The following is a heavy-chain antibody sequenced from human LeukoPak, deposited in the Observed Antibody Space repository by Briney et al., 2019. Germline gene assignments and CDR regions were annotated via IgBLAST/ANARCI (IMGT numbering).Heavy chain of an antibody. CDR1: GGSISTSNYY. J-gene: IGHJ3*02. CDR3: ARDFGGIRRSSGWYPAFDI. V-gene: IGHV4-39*07. CDR2: IFYSGST. Sequence: PSETLSLTCTVSGGSISTSNYYWGWIRQPPGKGLEWIGNIFYSGSTYYGPSLKSRLTISLDTSRNQFSLKLSSVTAADTAVYYCARDFGGIRRSSGWYPAFDIWGQGTMVTVSS. D-gene: IGHD6-19*01.